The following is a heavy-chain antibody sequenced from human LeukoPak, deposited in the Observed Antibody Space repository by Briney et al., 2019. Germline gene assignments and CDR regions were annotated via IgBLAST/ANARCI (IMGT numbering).Heavy chain of an antibody. Sequence: SQTLSLTCTVSGGSISSGGYYWSWIRQHPGKGLEWIGYIYYSGGTHYNPSLKSRVTIAVDTSKNQFSLALNSVAAADTAVYYCARGDRGYTYDYRSNLFDPWGQGTLVTVSS. CDR3: ARGDRGYTYDYRSNLFDP. J-gene: IGHJ5*02. CDR1: GGSISSGGYY. CDR2: IYYSGGT. V-gene: IGHV4-31*03. D-gene: IGHD5-18*01.